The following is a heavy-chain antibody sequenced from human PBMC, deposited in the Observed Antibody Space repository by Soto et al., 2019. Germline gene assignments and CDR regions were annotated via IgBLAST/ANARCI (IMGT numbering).Heavy chain of an antibody. CDR3: ARDIMSGGAYPDS. CDR2: ISSGSSYI. V-gene: IGHV3-21*01. D-gene: IGHD3-10*01. J-gene: IGHJ5*01. Sequence: KPGGSLRLSCAASGFTFSTYTMNWVRQAPGKGLEWISSISSGSSYIYYAGSVKGRFTISRDNAKNSLFLQMNSLGADDTAVYYCARDIMSGGAYPDSWGQGTKVTVSS. CDR1: GFTFSTYT.